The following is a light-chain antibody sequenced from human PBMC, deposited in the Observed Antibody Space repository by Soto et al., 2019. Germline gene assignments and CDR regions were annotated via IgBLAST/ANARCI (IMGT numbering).Light chain of an antibody. V-gene: IGKV1-5*01. CDR3: QQYANLPLT. CDR2: DAS. Sequence: DIQMTQSPSTLSASIGDRVTITCRASQSINNWLAWYQQKPGKAPNLLIYDASSLESGVPSRFSGSGSGTEFTLTISSLQRDDFATYYCQQYANLPLTFGGGTRVEIK. J-gene: IGKJ4*01. CDR1: QSINNW.